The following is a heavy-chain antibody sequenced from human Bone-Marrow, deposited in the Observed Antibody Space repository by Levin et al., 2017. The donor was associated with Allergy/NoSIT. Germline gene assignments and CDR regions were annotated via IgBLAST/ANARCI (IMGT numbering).Heavy chain of an antibody. CDR3: ASGSDYGDLVGYPYVDF. J-gene: IGHJ4*02. CDR2: VYHSGRP. V-gene: IGHV4-59*01. CDR1: GASISGYY. D-gene: IGHD4-17*01. Sequence: SETLSLTCTVSGASISGYYCIWIRQPPGKRMEFIGYVYHSGRPNYNPSLKSRVAMSVDSSKNQCSLSLTSLTAADTAVFYCASGSDYGDLVGYPYVDFWGRGTLVTVSS.